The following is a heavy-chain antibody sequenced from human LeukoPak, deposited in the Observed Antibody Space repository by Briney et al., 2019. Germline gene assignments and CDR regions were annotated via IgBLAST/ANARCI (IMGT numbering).Heavy chain of an antibody. Sequence: PGGSLRLSCAASGFTFSSYEMNWVRQAPEKGLEWVSYISTSGSTIYYADSVKGRFTISRDNAENSLYLQMISLRAEDTAVYYCARGARGMGYDYWGQGTLVTVSS. CDR3: ARGARGMGYDY. J-gene: IGHJ4*02. CDR1: GFTFSSYE. CDR2: ISTSGSTI. V-gene: IGHV3-48*03. D-gene: IGHD3-10*01.